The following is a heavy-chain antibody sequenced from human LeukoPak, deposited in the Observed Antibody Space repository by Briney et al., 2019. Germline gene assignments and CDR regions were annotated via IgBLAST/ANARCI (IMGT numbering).Heavy chain of an antibody. Sequence: GGSLRLSCAASGFTFSNAWMSWVRQAPGKGLEWVSAISGSGGSTYYADSVKGRFTISRDNSKNTLYLQMNSLRAEDTAVYYCAKGEDSSGYSPPLFQHWGQGTLVTVSS. CDR1: GFTFSNAW. CDR3: AKGEDSSGYSPPLFQH. V-gene: IGHV3-23*01. J-gene: IGHJ1*01. CDR2: ISGSGGST. D-gene: IGHD3-22*01.